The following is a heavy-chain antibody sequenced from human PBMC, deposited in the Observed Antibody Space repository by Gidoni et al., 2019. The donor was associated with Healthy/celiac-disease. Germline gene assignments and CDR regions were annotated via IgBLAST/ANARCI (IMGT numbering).Heavy chain of an antibody. Sequence: EVQLVESGGGLVQRGGSLRLSCAASGFTFSSYWMHWVRQAPGKGLVWVSRINSDGSSTSYADSVKGRFTISRDNAKNTLYLQMNSLRAEDTAVYYCATTYYYDSSGYYDYYGMDVWGQGTTVTVSS. CDR3: ATTYYYDSSGYYDYYGMDV. J-gene: IGHJ6*02. CDR1: GFTFSSYW. D-gene: IGHD3-22*01. V-gene: IGHV3-74*01. CDR2: INSDGSST.